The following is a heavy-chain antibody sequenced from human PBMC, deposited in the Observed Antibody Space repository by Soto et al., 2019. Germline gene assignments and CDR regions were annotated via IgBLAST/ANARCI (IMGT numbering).Heavy chain of an antibody. D-gene: IGHD2-15*01. CDR1: GGSISSYY. J-gene: IGHJ5*02. CDR2: IYYSGST. V-gene: IGHV4-59*01. Sequence: QVQLQESGPGLVKPSETLSLTCTVSGGSISSYYWSWIRQPPGKGLEWIGYIYYSGSTNYNPSLKSRVTISVDTSKNQFSLKLSSVTAADTAVYYCARRVVPAVGNWFDPWGQGTLVTVSS. CDR3: ARRVVPAVGNWFDP.